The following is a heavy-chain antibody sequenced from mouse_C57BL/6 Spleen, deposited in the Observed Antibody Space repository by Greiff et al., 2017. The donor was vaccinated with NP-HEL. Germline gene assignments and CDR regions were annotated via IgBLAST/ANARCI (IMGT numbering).Heavy chain of an antibody. CDR1: GYTFTSYW. J-gene: IGHJ4*01. CDR2: IHPSDSDT. CDR3: ARFNGPYAMDY. Sequence: QVQLQQPGAELVKPGASVKVSCKASGYTFTSYWMHWVKQRPGQGLEWIGRIHPSDSDTNYNQKFKGKATLTVDKSSSPAYMQLSSLTSEDSAVYYCARFNGPYAMDYWGQGTSVTVSS. V-gene: IGHV1-74*01.